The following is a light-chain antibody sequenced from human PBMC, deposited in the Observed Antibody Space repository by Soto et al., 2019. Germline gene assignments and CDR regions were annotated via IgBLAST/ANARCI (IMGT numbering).Light chain of an antibody. V-gene: IGKV4-1*01. CDR2: WAS. Sequence: DIVMTQSPDSLAVSLGERATINCKSSQSVLYSSNNKNYLAWYQQKPGQPPKLLIYWASTRESGVPDRFSGSESGTDFTLTISSLQAEDVAVYYCQQYYITPQLTFGGGTKVEIK. CDR1: QSVLYSSNNKNY. CDR3: QQYYITPQLT. J-gene: IGKJ4*01.